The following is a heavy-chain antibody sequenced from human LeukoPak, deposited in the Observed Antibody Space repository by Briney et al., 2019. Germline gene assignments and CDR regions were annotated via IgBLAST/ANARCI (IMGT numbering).Heavy chain of an antibody. V-gene: IGHV4-4*07. CDR1: GVSISTYY. D-gene: IGHD1-26*01. J-gene: IGHJ3*02. CDR3: GRERGNLRGDAFDI. Sequence: SETLSLICTVSGVSISTYYWTWIRQPAGKGLEWIGRIYSSGNTNYNPSLESRVTMSIDTSKNQFSLKLYYVTAADTAVYYCGRERGNLRGDAFDIWGQGTMVTVSS. CDR2: IYSSGNT.